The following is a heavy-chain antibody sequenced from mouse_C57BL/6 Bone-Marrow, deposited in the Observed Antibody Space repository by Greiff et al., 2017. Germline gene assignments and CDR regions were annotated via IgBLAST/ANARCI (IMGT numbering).Heavy chain of an antibody. CDR3: AKGLRGYYAMDY. D-gene: IGHD2-4*01. CDR1: GYSITSGYF. V-gene: IGHV3-6*01. J-gene: IGHJ4*01. CDR2: ISYDGGN. Sequence: EVKLQESGPGLVKPSQSLSLTCSVTGYSITSGYFWNWIRQFPGNQLEWVGYISYDGGNNYNPSLKNRTSITRDTSKNQFFLKLNAVTTEATATYYCAKGLRGYYAMDYWGQGTSVTVSS.